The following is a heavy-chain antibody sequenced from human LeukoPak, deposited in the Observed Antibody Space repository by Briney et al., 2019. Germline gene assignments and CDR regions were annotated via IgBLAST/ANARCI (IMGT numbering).Heavy chain of an antibody. D-gene: IGHD2-15*01. CDR3: ASPGYCGGGSCHTYRSAFDI. CDR1: GFTFSDYY. CDR2: ISSSGSTI. V-gene: IGHV3-11*04. Sequence: GGSLRLSCAASGFTFSDYYMSWIRQAPGKGLEWVSYISSSGSTIYYADSVKGRFTISRDNAKNSLYLQMNSLRAEDTAVYYCASPGYCGGGSCHTYRSAFDIWGQGTMVTVSS. J-gene: IGHJ3*02.